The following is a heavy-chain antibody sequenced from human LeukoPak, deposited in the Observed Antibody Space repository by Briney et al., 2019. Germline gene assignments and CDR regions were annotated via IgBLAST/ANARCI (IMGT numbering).Heavy chain of an antibody. J-gene: IGHJ4*02. CDR3: ARGSRSGWPIH. Sequence: SETLSLTCTVSGDTIRRYYWSWIRQPAGKGLEWIGRMYTGGSTNYNPSLKSRVTMSGDTSKNQVSLRLTSVTAADTAVYYCARGSRSGWPIHWGQGTLVTVSS. CDR1: GDTIRRYY. D-gene: IGHD6-25*01. V-gene: IGHV4-4*07. CDR2: MYTGGST.